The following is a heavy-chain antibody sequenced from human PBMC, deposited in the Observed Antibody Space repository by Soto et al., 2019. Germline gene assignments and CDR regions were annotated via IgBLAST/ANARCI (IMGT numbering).Heavy chain of an antibody. CDR3: ACRGSGQRGSN. CDR1: GGSFSGYY. V-gene: IGHV4-34*01. Sequence: QMQLQQWGAGLLKPSETLSLTCAVYGGSFSGYYWSWIRQPPGKGLEWIGEINHSGSTNYNPSLKSRVTISVHTSKNQFSLKLSSVTAADTAVYYCACRGSGQRGSNWGQGTLVTVSS. CDR2: INHSGST. D-gene: IGHD3-10*01. J-gene: IGHJ4*02.